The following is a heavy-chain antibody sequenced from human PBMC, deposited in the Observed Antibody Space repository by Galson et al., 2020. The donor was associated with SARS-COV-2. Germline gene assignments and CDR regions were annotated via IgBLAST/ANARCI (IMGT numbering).Heavy chain of an antibody. CDR3: AHRTTYYDFWSGYYIPNWFDP. Sequence: SGPTLAKPTQTLTLTCTFSGFSLSTSGVGVGWIRQPPGKALEWLALIYWNDDKRYSPSLKSRLTITKDTSKNQVVLTMTNMDPVDTATYYCAHRTTYYDFWSGYYIPNWFDPWGQGTLVTVSS. J-gene: IGHJ5*02. V-gene: IGHV2-5*01. D-gene: IGHD3-3*01. CDR1: GFSLSTSGVG. CDR2: IYWNDDK.